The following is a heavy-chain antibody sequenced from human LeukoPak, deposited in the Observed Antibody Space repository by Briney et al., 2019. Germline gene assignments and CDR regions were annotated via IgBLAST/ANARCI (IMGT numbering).Heavy chain of an antibody. CDR2: ISGSGGST. D-gene: IGHD3-22*01. Sequence: GGSLRLSCAASGFTFSSYAMSWVPQAPGKGLEWVSAISGSGGSTYYADSVKGRFTISRDNSKNTLYLQMNSLRAEDTAVYYCAKVEGAVYYYDSSGYYDYWGQGTLVTVSS. CDR3: AKVEGAVYYYDSSGYYDY. J-gene: IGHJ4*02. CDR1: GFTFSSYA. V-gene: IGHV3-23*01.